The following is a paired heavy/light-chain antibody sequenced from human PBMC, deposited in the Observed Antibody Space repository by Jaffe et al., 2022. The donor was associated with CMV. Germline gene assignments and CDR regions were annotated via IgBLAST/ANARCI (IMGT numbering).Heavy chain of an antibody. CDR1: GGSMNSHF. CDR3: ARDGISGVFAMDV. Sequence: QVQLQESGPGLVRPSETLSLTCTVSGGSMNSHFWAWIRQSPGKGLEYLGSIYSNGITNYNPSLKSRVTISLDTSKNQFSLRLRSVTAADTAVYFCARDGISGVFAMDVWGQGTTVTVSS. D-gene: IGHD3-10*02. V-gene: IGHV4-59*11. CDR2: IYSNGIT. J-gene: IGHJ6*02.
Light chain of an antibody. CDR2: GTS. Sequence: EIVLTQSPGTLSLSPGERATLSCRASQTVSPMHLAWYHQKPGQPPRLLIYGTSNRATGIPDRFSGSGSGTDFTLTISRLEPEDFAVYYCQQYGSSAMYTFGQGTKLEI. CDR1: QTVSPMH. V-gene: IGKV3-20*01. CDR3: QQYGSSAMYT. J-gene: IGKJ2*01.